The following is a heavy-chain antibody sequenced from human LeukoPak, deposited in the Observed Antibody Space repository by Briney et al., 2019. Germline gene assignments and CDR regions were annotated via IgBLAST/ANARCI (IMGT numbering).Heavy chain of an antibody. V-gene: IGHV1-46*01. CDR2: INPSGGST. J-gene: IGHJ4*02. D-gene: IGHD6-13*01. CDR3: ARGGSSSWSY. CDR1: GGTFSSYA. Sequence: GASVKVSCKASGGTFSSYAISWVRQAPGQGLEWMGVINPSGGSTTYAQKFQGRVTMTRDMSTSIVHMELSSLRSDDTAVYYCARGGSSSWSYWGQGTLVTVSS.